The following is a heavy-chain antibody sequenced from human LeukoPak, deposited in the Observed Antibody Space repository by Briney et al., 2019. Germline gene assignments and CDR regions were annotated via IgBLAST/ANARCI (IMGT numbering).Heavy chain of an antibody. J-gene: IGHJ4*02. CDR3: ARDTYCSSTSCYAPADY. CDR2: ISSSGSTI. D-gene: IGHD2-2*01. Sequence: PGGSLRLSCAASGFTFSSYSMNWVRQAPGKGLEWVSYISSSGSTIYYADSVKGRFTISRDNAKNSLYLQMNSLRAEDTAVYYCARDTYCSSTSCYAPADYWGQGTLVTVSS. V-gene: IGHV3-48*01. CDR1: GFTFSSYS.